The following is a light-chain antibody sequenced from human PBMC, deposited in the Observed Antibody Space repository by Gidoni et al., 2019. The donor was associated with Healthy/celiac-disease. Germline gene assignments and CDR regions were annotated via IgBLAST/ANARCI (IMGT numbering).Light chain of an antibody. CDR1: QSVSSSD. Sequence: IVLTQSPGTLSLSPGERATLSCRASQSVSSSDLAWYQQKPGPAPRLLIYGASSRATGIPDRVSGSGSETDFTLTISRLEPEDFAVYYCQQYGSSPFGPGTKVDIK. V-gene: IGKV3-20*01. CDR2: GAS. J-gene: IGKJ3*01. CDR3: QQYGSSP.